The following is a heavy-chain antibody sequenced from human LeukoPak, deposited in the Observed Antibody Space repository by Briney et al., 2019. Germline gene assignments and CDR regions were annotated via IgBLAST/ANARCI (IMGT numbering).Heavy chain of an antibody. V-gene: IGHV4-39*07. CDR3: ARASGYIFDY. D-gene: IGHD3-22*01. CDR2: IYYSGST. Sequence: SSETLSLTCTVSGGSISSSSYYWGWIRQPPGKGLEWIGSIYYSGSTYYNPSLKSRVTISVDTSKNQFSLKLSSVTAADTAVYYCARASGYIFDYWGQGTLVTVSS. CDR1: GGSISSSSYY. J-gene: IGHJ4*02.